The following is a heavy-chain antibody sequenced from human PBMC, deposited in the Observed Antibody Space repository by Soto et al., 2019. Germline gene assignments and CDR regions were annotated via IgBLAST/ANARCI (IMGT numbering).Heavy chain of an antibody. Sequence: SVKVSCKASGGTFSSYAINWVRQAPGQGLEWMGGIIPIFGTADYAQKFQGRVTITADESTTTAYMQLSSLRSKDTAVYYCASVAAKYYYYGMDVWGQGTTVTVSS. CDR1: GGTFSSYA. J-gene: IGHJ6*02. V-gene: IGHV1-69*13. CDR2: IIPIFGTA. CDR3: ASVAAKYYYYGMDV. D-gene: IGHD1-26*01.